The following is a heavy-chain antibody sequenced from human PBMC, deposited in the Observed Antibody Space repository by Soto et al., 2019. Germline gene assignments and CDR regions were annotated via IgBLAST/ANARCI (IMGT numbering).Heavy chain of an antibody. D-gene: IGHD3-10*01. CDR3: AKYYYGSGSFAFDI. V-gene: IGHV3-23*01. CDR2: ISGNGGST. J-gene: IGHJ3*02. Sequence: EVQLLESGGGLVQPGGSLRLSCAASAFTFSSYAMSWVRQAPGKGLEWVSAISGNGGSTYYADSVKGRFTISRDNSKSTLYLQMNSLRAEDTAIYYCAKYYYGSGSFAFDIWGQGTMVTVSS. CDR1: AFTFSSYA.